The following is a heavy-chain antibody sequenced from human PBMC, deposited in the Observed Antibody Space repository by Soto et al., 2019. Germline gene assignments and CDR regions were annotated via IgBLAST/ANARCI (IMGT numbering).Heavy chain of an antibody. Sequence: EVQLLESGGGLVQPGGSLRLSCAASGFTFSSYAMTWVRQAPGKGLEWVSIISGSGGSTYYADSVKGRFTISRDNSKNTLYLQMNSLRADDPAVYYCARRSSGWFFDYWGQGTLVTVSS. CDR3: ARRSSGWFFDY. D-gene: IGHD6-19*01. CDR2: ISGSGGST. V-gene: IGHV3-23*01. CDR1: GFTFSSYA. J-gene: IGHJ4*02.